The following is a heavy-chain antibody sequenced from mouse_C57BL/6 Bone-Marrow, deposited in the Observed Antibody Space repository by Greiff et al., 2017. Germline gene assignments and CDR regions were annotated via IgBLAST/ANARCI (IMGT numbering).Heavy chain of an antibody. CDR1: GFTFTDYY. V-gene: IGHV7-3*01. CDR3: ARFPDDY. J-gene: IGHJ2*01. Sequence: EVQVVESGGGLVQPGGSLSLSCAASGFTFTDYYMSWVRQPPGKALEWLGFIRTKANGYTTEYSASVKGRFTISRDNSQIILYLQMNARRAEDSATYYCARFPDDYWGQGTTLTVSS. CDR2: IRTKANGYTT.